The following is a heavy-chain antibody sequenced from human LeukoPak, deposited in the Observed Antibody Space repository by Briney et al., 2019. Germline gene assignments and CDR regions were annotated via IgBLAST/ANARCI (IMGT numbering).Heavy chain of an antibody. Sequence: SETLSLTCTVSGGSFTSYYWSWIRQPPGKGLEWIGYVYTSGNTNYNPSLKSRVTISVDTSKNQFSLKLSSVTAADTAMYYCASYEGGVMVYWGQGTLVTVSS. D-gene: IGHD3-16*01. CDR1: GGSFTSYY. CDR2: VYTSGNT. CDR3: ASYEGGVMVY. J-gene: IGHJ4*02. V-gene: IGHV4-4*09.